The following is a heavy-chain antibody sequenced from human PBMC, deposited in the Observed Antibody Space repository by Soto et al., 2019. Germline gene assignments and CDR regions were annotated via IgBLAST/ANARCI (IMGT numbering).Heavy chain of an antibody. CDR3: ARAGPYSSGWYLSY. Sequence: QVQLVESGGGVVQPGRSLRLSCAASGFTFSSYAMHWVCQAPGKGLEWVAVISYDGSNKYYADSVKGRFTISRDNSKNTLYLQMNSLRAEDTAVYYCARAGPYSSGWYLSYWGQGTLVTVSS. V-gene: IGHV3-30-3*01. CDR2: ISYDGSNK. CDR1: GFTFSSYA. J-gene: IGHJ4*02. D-gene: IGHD6-19*01.